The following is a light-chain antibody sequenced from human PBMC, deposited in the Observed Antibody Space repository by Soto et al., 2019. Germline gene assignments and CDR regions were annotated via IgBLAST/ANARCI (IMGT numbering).Light chain of an antibody. V-gene: IGKV3-11*01. CDR3: QQRRYWSRT. CDR2: DAS. J-gene: IGKJ2*01. Sequence: EIVLTQSPATLSLSPGERATLSCRASQSISSYLAWYQQKPGQAPRLLFYDASIRAAGTPTRFSASGSGTDFTLPISSLEPESLAVSSCQQRRYWSRTFGRLTKLEIK. CDR1: QSISSY.